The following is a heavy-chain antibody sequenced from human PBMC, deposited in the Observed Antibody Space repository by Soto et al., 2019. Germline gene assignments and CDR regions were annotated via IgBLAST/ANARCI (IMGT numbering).Heavy chain of an antibody. CDR1: GFTFITST. CDR3: AAGDYHDTRRYSPAY. CDR2: IVVGSGNT. V-gene: IGHV1-58*01. J-gene: IGHJ4*02. Sequence: SVKVSCKASGFTFITSTVQWVRQARGQHLEWLGWIVVGSGNTIYAQNFQERVTFTRDESTSTAYMELSSPRFEDTGVYYCAAGDYHDTRRYSPAYSGQGSLVIVSS. D-gene: IGHD2-21*01.